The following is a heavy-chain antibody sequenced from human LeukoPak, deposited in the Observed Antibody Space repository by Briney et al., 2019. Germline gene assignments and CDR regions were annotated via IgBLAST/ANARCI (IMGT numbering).Heavy chain of an antibody. D-gene: IGHD1-1*01. Sequence: GGSLTLSCAASGYPFASYSMNWVRQAPGKGLEWVSYISGDSTYIYNAGSVKVRFTISRDNAQASLYLQMISVRADDTAVYYCARVSGRLERQSDLDYWGQGTLVIVSS. CDR2: ISGDSTYI. V-gene: IGHV3-21*01. CDR1: GYPFASYS. CDR3: ARVSGRLERQSDLDY. J-gene: IGHJ4*02.